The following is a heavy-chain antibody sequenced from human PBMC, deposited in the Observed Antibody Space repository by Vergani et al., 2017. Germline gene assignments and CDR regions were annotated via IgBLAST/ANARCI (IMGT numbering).Heavy chain of an antibody. CDR2: VYWNDDE. Sequence: QITLRESGPTLVKPTQTLTLTCTFSGFSLTTGGEGVGWIRQPPGRALAWLAFVYWNDDERYSPSLKSRVTITKDTSKNEVILTMATMDPVDTATYSCVHRLGYFDWDGAFDVWGAGTMVTVSS. CDR1: GFSLTTGGEG. J-gene: IGHJ3*01. V-gene: IGHV2-5*01. D-gene: IGHD3-9*01. CDR3: VHRLGYFDWDGAFDV.